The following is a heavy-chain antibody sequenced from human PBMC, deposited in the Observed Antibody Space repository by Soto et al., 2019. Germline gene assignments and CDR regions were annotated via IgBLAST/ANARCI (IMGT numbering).Heavy chain of an antibody. CDR3: AKEQWLKVYYYGMDV. CDR2: ISYDGSNK. V-gene: IGHV3-30*18. J-gene: IGHJ6*02. Sequence: PGGSLRLSCAASGFTFSSYGMHWVRQAPGKGLEWVAVISYDGSNKYYADSVKGRFTISRDNSKNTLYLQMNSLRAEDTAVYYCAKEQWLKVYYYGMDVWGQGTTVIVSS. CDR1: GFTFSSYG. D-gene: IGHD6-19*01.